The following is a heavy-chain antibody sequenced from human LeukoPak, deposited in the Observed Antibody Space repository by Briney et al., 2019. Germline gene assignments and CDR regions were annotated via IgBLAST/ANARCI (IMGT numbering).Heavy chain of an antibody. V-gene: IGHV3-7*01. J-gene: IGHJ6*03. CDR3: AREYGYYYMDV. Sequence: SGGSLRLSCAASGFTFSSYWMSWVRQAPGKGLEWVANIKQDGSEKYYVDSVKGRFTISRDNAKNTLYLQMNSLRVEDTAVYYCAREYGYYYMDVWGKGTTVTVSS. D-gene: IGHD4-17*01. CDR2: IKQDGSEK. CDR1: GFTFSSYW.